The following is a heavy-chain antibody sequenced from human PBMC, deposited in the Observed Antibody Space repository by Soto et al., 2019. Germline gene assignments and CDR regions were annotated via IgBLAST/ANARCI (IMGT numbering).Heavy chain of an antibody. Sequence: QVQLVESGGGVVQPGRSLRLSCAASGFTFRSYAMHWVRQAPGKGLECVAVIADDGSNKFYRDYVKGRFTISRDNSKNTLYLRINSLRYEDTAVYYCARGDREDIAVVIGARPGEYGVDVWGQGTTVTVSS. J-gene: IGHJ6*02. D-gene: IGHD2-15*01. CDR2: IADDGSNK. CDR1: GFTFRSYA. V-gene: IGHV3-30-3*01. CDR3: ARGDREDIAVVIGARPGEYGVDV.